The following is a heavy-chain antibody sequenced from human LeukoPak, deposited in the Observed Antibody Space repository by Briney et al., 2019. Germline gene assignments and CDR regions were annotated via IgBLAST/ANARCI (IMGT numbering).Heavy chain of an antibody. D-gene: IGHD6-25*01. Sequence: SETLSLTCAVYGGSFSGYYWSWIRQPPGKGLEWIGEINHSGSTNYNPSLKSRVTISVDTSKNQFSLKLSSVTAADTAVYYCARDPAARPRDFDYWGQGTLVTVSS. CDR2: INHSGST. CDR1: GGSFSGYY. J-gene: IGHJ4*02. V-gene: IGHV4-34*01. CDR3: ARDPAARPRDFDY.